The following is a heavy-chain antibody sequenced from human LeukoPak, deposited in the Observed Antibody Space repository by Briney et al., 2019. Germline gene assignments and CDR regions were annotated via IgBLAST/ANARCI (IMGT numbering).Heavy chain of an antibody. Sequence: SVKVSCKASGFTFTSSAMQWVRQARGQRLEWIGWIVVGSGNTNYAQKFQERVTITRDMSTSTAYMELSSLRSEDTAVYYCTRGRASSGWFGAPLLDDAFDIWGQGTMVTVSS. CDR2: IVVGSGNT. CDR3: TRGRASSGWFGAPLLDDAFDI. CDR1: GFTFTSSA. V-gene: IGHV1-58*02. D-gene: IGHD6-19*01. J-gene: IGHJ3*02.